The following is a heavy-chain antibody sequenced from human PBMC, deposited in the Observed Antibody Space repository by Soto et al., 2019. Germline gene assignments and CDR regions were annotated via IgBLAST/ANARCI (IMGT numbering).Heavy chain of an antibody. Sequence: QITLRESGPTLVQPTQTLTLTCTLSGVSLSTSGEGVGWIRQPPGKALEWLALIYWDDDKRFSPSLKSRLALTRDISTNQWVITLTDLAPDDTGIYYCALRHRTVLVGAPFVLWGQGSQVTDSS. D-gene: IGHD2-15*01. CDR3: ALRHRTVLVGAPFVL. CDR2: IYWDDDK. J-gene: IGHJ4*02. CDR1: GVSLSTSGEG. V-gene: IGHV2-5*02.